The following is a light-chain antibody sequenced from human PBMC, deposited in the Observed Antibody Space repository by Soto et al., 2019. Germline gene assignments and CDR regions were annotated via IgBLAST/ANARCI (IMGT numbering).Light chain of an antibody. CDR3: SSYTTSSTVA. Sequence: QSALTQSASVSGSPGQSITISCTGTSSDIGGYNYVSWYQQHPDKAPKLMIFEVSNRPLGVSNRFSGSKSGNTASLTISGLLPEDEADYYCSSYTTSSTVAFGGGTKLTVL. V-gene: IGLV2-14*01. CDR1: SSDIGGYNY. J-gene: IGLJ2*01. CDR2: EVS.